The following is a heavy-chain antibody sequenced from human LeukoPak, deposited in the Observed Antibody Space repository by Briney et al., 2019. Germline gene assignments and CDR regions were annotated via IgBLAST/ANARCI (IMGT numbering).Heavy chain of an antibody. Sequence: SGPTLVKPTETLTLTCTFSGFSLRTSGVGVGWIRQPPGKALEWLALIYWDDVKRYSPSLKSRLTITKHTSKNQVVLTMTNMDPVDTATYYCAHRDLYCSSASCYSADAFDLWGQGTMVTVSS. V-gene: IGHV2-5*02. CDR2: IYWDDVK. CDR3: AHRDLYCSSASCYSADAFDL. J-gene: IGHJ3*01. D-gene: IGHD2-2*02. CDR1: GFSLRTSGVG.